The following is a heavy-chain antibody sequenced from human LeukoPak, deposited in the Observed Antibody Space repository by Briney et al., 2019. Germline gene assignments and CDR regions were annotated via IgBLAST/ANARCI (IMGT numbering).Heavy chain of an antibody. Sequence: GGSLRLSCAASGFTVSSNYMSWVRQAPGKGLEWVSVIYSGGSTYYADSVKGRFTISRDNSKNTLYLQMNSLRAEDTAVYYCARAVYYDSSGYDGEPYYFDYWGQGTLVTVSS. CDR3: ARAVYYDSSGYDGEPYYFDY. V-gene: IGHV3-53*01. CDR1: GFTVSSNY. CDR2: IYSGGST. D-gene: IGHD3-22*01. J-gene: IGHJ4*02.